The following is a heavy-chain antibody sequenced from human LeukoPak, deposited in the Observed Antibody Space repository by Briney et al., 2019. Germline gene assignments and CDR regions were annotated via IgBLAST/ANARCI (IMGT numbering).Heavy chain of an antibody. J-gene: IGHJ5*02. Sequence: PGGSLGLSCAVSGLAVRSNYVSWVRQAPGKGLEWVAVIYSTGTTFYADSVKGRFTISRDNSKNTVYLQMNSLRPEDTAIYYCARDRGPGWFDPWGQGTLVTVSS. CDR1: GLAVRSNY. V-gene: IGHV3-53*05. CDR3: ARDRGPGWFDP. D-gene: IGHD3-10*01. CDR2: IYSTGTT.